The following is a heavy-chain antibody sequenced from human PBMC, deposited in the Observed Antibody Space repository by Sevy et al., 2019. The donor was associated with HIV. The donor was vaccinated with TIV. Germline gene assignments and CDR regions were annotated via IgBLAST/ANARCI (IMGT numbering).Heavy chain of an antibody. V-gene: IGHV3-9*01. D-gene: IGHD2-8*02. CDR1: GFTFDDYA. CDR2: ISWNSGSI. Sequence: GGSLRLSCAASGFTFDDYAMHWVRQAPGKGLEWVSGISWNSGSIGYADSVKGRFTISRDNAKNSLYLQMNSLRAEDTALYYCAKELEVRVRYGMDVWGQGTTVTVSS. CDR3: AKELEVRVRYGMDV. J-gene: IGHJ6*02.